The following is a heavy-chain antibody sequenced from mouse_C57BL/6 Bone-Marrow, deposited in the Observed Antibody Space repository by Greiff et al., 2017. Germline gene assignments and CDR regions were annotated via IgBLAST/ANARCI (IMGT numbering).Heavy chain of an antibody. V-gene: IGHV1-39*01. Sequence: VQLKQSGPELVKPGASVKISCKASGNSFTDYNMNWVKQSNGKSLEWIGVINPNYGTTSYNHKFKGKATLTVDKSSSTAYMQLNSLTSEDSAVYYCAREGYYYGSSFYYAMDYWGQGTSVTVSS. J-gene: IGHJ4*01. CDR1: GNSFTDYN. D-gene: IGHD1-1*01. CDR2: INPNYGTT. CDR3: AREGYYYGSSFYYAMDY.